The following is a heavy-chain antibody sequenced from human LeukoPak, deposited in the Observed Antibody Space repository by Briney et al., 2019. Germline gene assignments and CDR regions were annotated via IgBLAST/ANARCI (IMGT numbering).Heavy chain of an antibody. V-gene: IGHV4-59*08. CDR2: IYYSGST. CDR3: ARLISGVGGTPRGNWFDP. J-gene: IGHJ5*02. D-gene: IGHD1-26*01. Sequence: SETLSLTCTVSGGSMSSYYWSWIRQPPGKGLEWIGYIYYSGSTNYNPSLKSRLTISVDTSKNQFSLKLSSVTAADTAVYYCARLISGVGGTPRGNWFDPWGQGSLVSVSS. CDR1: GGSMSSYY.